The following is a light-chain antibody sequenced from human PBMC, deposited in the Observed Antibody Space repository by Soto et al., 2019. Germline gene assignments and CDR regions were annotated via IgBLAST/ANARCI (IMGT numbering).Light chain of an antibody. V-gene: IGKV1-17*01. J-gene: IGKJ2*01. Sequence: DIQRSQSPSSRSASVGHTVTITCRASQVVRSDLGWYQHKPGKVPKRLIYPASRLQGGVPSRFSGRESETEFPLKIGSLQPENTLTYYCLRHDSFLSTVRQGPRLE. CDR2: PAS. CDR3: LRHDSFLST. CDR1: QVVRSD.